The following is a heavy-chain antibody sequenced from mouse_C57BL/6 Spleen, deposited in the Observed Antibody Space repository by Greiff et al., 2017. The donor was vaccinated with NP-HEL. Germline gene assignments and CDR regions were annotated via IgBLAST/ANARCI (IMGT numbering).Heavy chain of an antibody. CDR1: GYAFTNYL. CDR3: ARGGVVAPMDY. CDR2: INPGSGGT. V-gene: IGHV1-54*01. Sequence: VQLQQSGAELVRPGTSVKVSCKASGYAFTNYLIEWVKQRPGQGLQWIGVINPGSGGTNYNEKFKGKATLTADKSSSTAYMQLSSLTSEDSAVYFCARGGVVAPMDYWGQGTSVTVSS. J-gene: IGHJ4*01. D-gene: IGHD1-1*01.